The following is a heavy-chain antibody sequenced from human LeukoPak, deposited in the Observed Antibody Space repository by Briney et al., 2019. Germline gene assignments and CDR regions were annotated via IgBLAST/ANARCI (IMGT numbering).Heavy chain of an antibody. CDR3: ARYCSGGSCQRVDY. CDR1: GGSISSYY. Sequence: PSETLSLTCTVSGGSISSYYWSWIRQPPGKGLEWIGYIYYSGSTYYNPSLKSRVTISVDTSKNQFSLKLSSVTAADTAVYYRARYCSGGSCQRVDYWGQGTLVTVSS. V-gene: IGHV4-59*06. J-gene: IGHJ4*02. D-gene: IGHD2-15*01. CDR2: IYYSGST.